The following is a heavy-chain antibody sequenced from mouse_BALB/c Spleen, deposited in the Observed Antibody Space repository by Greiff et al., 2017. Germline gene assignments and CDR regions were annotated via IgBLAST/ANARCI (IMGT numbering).Heavy chain of an antibody. J-gene: IGHJ2*01. D-gene: IGHD4-1*01. V-gene: IGHV1-4*01. CDR3: ANWDYFDY. Sequence: VKLVESGAELARPGASVKMSCKASGYTFTSYTMHWVKQRPGQGLEWIGYINPSSGYTNYNQKFKDKATLTADKSSSTAYMQLSSLTSEDSAVYYCANWDYFDYWGQGTTLTVSS. CDR2: INPSSGYT. CDR1: GYTFTSYT.